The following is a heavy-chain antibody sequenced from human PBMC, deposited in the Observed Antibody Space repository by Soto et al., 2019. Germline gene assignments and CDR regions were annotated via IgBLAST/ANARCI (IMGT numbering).Heavy chain of an antibody. J-gene: IGHJ4*02. D-gene: IGHD5-12*01. V-gene: IGHV1-46*01. CDR2: INPSGGST. CDR1: GYTFTSYY. CDR3: ARLNTIPRNYSGYDWDAGDY. Sequence: ASVKVSCKASGYTFTSYYMHWVRQAPGQGLEWMGIINPSGGSTSYAQKFQGRVTMTRDTSTSTVYMELSSLRSEDTAVYYCARLNTIPRNYSGYDWDAGDYWGQGTLVTVSS.